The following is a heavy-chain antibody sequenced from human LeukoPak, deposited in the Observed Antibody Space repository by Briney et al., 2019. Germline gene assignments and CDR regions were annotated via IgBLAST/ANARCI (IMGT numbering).Heavy chain of an antibody. CDR3: ARDGLRLHDAFDI. CDR1: GFTFSSYG. V-gene: IGHV3-23*01. J-gene: IGHJ3*02. D-gene: IGHD2-21*02. Sequence: GGSLRLSCAASGFTFSSYGMSWVRQAPGKGLEWVSAISGSGGSTYYADSVKGRFTISRDNSKNTLYLQMNSLRAEDTDVYYCARDGLRLHDAFDIWGQGTMVTVSS. CDR2: ISGSGGST.